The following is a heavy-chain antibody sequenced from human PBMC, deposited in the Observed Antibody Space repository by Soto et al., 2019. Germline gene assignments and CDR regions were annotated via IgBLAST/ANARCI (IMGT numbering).Heavy chain of an antibody. Sequence: EVQLVESGGGLVQPGGSLRLSCAASGFTFSSYEMNWVRQAPGKGLEWVSYISSSGSTIYYADSVKGRFTISRDNAKNSLYLQMNSLRAEDTAVYYCATPLQPAGYYYYGMDVWGQGTTVTVSS. CDR3: ATPLQPAGYYYYGMDV. CDR1: GFTFSSYE. J-gene: IGHJ6*02. V-gene: IGHV3-48*03. D-gene: IGHD4-4*01. CDR2: ISSSGSTI.